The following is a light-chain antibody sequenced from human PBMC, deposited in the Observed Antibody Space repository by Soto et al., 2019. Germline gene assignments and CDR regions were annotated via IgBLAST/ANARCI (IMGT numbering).Light chain of an antibody. CDR3: QQSYSTPGLT. CDR1: QSNRSY. V-gene: IGKV1-39*01. Sequence: DIQMTQSPSSMYESVGDRVTITCRASQSNRSYLNWYQQKPGKAPKLLIYAASSLQSGVPLRFSGSGSGTDFTLTISSLQPEDFATYYCQQSYSTPGLTFGGGTKVDIK. CDR2: AAS. J-gene: IGKJ4*01.